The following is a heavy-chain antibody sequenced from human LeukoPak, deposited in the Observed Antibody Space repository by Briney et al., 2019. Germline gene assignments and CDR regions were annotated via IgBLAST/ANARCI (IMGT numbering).Heavy chain of an antibody. CDR2: IYTSGST. D-gene: IGHD1-26*01. V-gene: IGHV4-4*07. CDR3: ARVEEKELLGAFDI. J-gene: IGHJ3*02. CDR1: GGSISSYY. Sequence: PSETLSLTCTVSGGSISSYYRSWIRQPAGKGLEWIGRIYTSGSTNYNPSLKSRVTMSVDTSKNQFSLKLSSVTAADTAVYYCARVEEKELLGAFDIWGQGTMVTVSS.